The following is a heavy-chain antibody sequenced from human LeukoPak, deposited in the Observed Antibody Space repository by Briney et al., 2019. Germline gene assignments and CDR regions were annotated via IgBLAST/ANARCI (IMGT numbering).Heavy chain of an antibody. CDR3: ARGAVRGYSYATAYYFDH. V-gene: IGHV3-33*01. J-gene: IGHJ4*02. CDR1: GFTFSSYG. CDR2: IWYDGSNK. Sequence: PGRSLRLSCAASGFTFSSYGMHWVRQAPGKGLEWVAVIWYDGSNKYYADSVKGRFTISRDNSKNTLYLQMYSLRAEDTAVYYCARGAVRGYSYATAYYFDHWGQGTLVTVSS. D-gene: IGHD5-18*01.